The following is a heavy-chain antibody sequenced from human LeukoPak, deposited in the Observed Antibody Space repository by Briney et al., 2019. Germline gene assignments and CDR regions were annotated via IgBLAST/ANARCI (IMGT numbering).Heavy chain of an antibody. Sequence: GGSLRLSCAASGFTFSSYWMSWVRQAPGKGQEWVANIKQDGSEKYYVDSVKGRLTISRDHATNSLYLQMNGLRSQDTAVYYCATDLSRSRDAFDIWGQGTMVTVSS. CDR1: GFTFSSYW. CDR3: ATDLSRSRDAFDI. V-gene: IGHV3-7*05. J-gene: IGHJ3*02. CDR2: IKQDGSEK.